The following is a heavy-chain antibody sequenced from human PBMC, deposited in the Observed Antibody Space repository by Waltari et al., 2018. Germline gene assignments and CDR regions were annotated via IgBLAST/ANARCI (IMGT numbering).Heavy chain of an antibody. V-gene: IGHV4-34*01. D-gene: IGHD1-1*01. CDR3: ARGGYINYGMDV. Sequence: QVQLQQWGAGLLKPSEPLSLTCAVYGGSFSASGYYWNWIRQPPGKGLEWIGEINHRGSTNCNPSLKSRVTILVDTSKNQFSLKLRSVTAADTAVYYCARGGYINYGMDVWGQGTTVTVSS. J-gene: IGHJ6*02. CDR2: INHRGST. CDR1: GGSFSASGYY.